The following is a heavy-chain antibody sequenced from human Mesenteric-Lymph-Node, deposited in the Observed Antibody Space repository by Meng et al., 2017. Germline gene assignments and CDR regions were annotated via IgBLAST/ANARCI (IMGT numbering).Heavy chain of an antibody. CDR3: ARDPKSIAAAGNLDY. V-gene: IGHV3-74*01. Sequence: QLVEAGGGFVQTGGSLRLLCASSCFNLKTYWMHWVSQAPGKGLVWVSRITSDGRSTSYADSVKGRFTISRDNAKKTLFLQMNSLRGEDTAVYYCARDPKSIAAAGNLDYWGQGTLVTVSS. J-gene: IGHJ4*02. CDR2: ITSDGRST. CDR1: CFNLKTYW. D-gene: IGHD6-13*01.